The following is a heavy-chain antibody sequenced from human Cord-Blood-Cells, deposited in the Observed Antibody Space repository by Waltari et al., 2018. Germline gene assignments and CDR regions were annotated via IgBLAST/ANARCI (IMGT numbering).Heavy chain of an antibody. D-gene: IGHD6-19*01. V-gene: IGHV3-30*04. CDR1: GFTFSSYA. CDR2: ISYDGSNK. Sequence: QVQLVESGGGVVQPGRSLRLSCAASGFTFSSYAMHWVRRAPGKGLEWVAVISYDGSNKYYADSVKGRFTISRDNSKNTLYLQMNSLRAEDTAVYYCARDPPGKQWLVPDYWGQGTLVTVSS. CDR3: ARDPPGKQWLVPDY. J-gene: IGHJ4*02.